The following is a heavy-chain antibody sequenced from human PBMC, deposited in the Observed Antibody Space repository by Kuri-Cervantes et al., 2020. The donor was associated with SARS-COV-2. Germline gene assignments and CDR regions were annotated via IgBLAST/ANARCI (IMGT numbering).Heavy chain of an antibody. Sequence: SETLSLTCTVSGGSISSGNYYWSWIRQNPGKGLEWIGYIYYSGSTYYNPSLKSRVTMSLDTSKNQFSLKLTSVSAAETAVYYCAREWKGRYRGTFTDYWGPGTLVTVSS. CDR3: AREWKGRYRGTFTDY. J-gene: IGHJ4*02. D-gene: IGHD5-12*01. CDR1: GGSISSGNYY. CDR2: IYYSGST. V-gene: IGHV4-31*03.